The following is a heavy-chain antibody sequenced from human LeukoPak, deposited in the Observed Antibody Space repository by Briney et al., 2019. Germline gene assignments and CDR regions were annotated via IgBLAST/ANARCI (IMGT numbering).Heavy chain of an antibody. CDR2: ISWDGGST. V-gene: IGHV3-43*01. Sequence: GGSLRLSCAASGFTFDDYTMHWVRQALGKGLEWVSLISWDGGSTYYADSVKGRFTISRDNSKNSLYLQMNSLRTEDTALYYCAKGPSYYDSSGYSHWFFDYWGQGTLVTVSS. CDR3: AKGPSYYDSSGYSHWFFDY. J-gene: IGHJ4*02. CDR1: GFTFDDYT. D-gene: IGHD3-22*01.